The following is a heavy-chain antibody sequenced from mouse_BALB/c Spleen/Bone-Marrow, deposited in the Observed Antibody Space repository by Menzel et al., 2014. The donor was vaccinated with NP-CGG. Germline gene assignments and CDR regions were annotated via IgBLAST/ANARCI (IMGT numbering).Heavy chain of an antibody. D-gene: IGHD2-3*01. V-gene: IGHV3-8*02. CDR1: GDXXXXXX. J-gene: IGHJ2*01. Sequence: EVKLVESGPSLVKPSQTLSLPCSVTGDXXXXXXWNWIRKFPGXXXEYMGYISYSGSAYYSPSLKSRISITRDTSKNQYYLQLNSVTTEDTATYYCATYDGYYFDYWGQGTTLTVSS. CDR3: ATYDGYYFDY. CDR2: ISYSGSA.